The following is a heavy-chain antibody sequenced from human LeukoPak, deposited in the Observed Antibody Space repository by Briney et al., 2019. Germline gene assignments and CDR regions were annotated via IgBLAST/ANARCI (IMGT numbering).Heavy chain of an antibody. J-gene: IGHJ4*02. CDR2: IYHSGST. V-gene: IGHV4-34*01. Sequence: SETLSLTCAVYGGSFSGYYWSWIRQPPGKGLEWIGEIYHSGSTVYNPSLKSRVTISVDKSKNQVALRLGSVTAADTAVYYCTRDYDSSGYYFLMWGQGTLVTVSS. D-gene: IGHD3-22*01. CDR1: GGSFSGYY. CDR3: TRDYDSSGYYFLM.